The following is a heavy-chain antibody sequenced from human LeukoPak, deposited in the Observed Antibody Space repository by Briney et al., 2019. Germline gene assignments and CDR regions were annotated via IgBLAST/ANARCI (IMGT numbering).Heavy chain of an antibody. CDR2: IYYSGST. Sequence: SQTLSLTCTVSGGSISSGGYYWRWVRQHPGKGLEWIGYIYYSGSTYYNPSLKSRVTISVDTSKNQFSLKLSSVTAADTAVYYCARGGYYYDSSGYYHNWFDPWGQGTLVTVSS. CDR1: GGSISSGGYY. V-gene: IGHV4-31*03. D-gene: IGHD3-22*01. CDR3: ARGGYYYDSSGYYHNWFDP. J-gene: IGHJ5*02.